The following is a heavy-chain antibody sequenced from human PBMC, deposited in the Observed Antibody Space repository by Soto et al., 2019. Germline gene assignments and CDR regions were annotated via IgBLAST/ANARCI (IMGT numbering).Heavy chain of an antibody. CDR3: ARAKTMVIYWYFDL. CDR2: INAGNGNT. CDR1: GYTFTSYA. Sequence: GASVKVSCRASGYTFTSYAMHWVRQAPGQRLEWMGWINAGNGNTKYSQKFQGRVTITRDTSASTAYMELSSLRSEDTAVYYCARAKTMVIYWYFDLRGRGTLVTVSS. V-gene: IGHV1-3*01. J-gene: IGHJ2*01. D-gene: IGHD3-10*01.